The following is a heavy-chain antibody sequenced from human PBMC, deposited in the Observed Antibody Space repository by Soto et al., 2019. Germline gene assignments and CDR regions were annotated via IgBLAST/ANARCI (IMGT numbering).Heavy chain of an antibody. V-gene: IGHV4-34*01. D-gene: IGHD3-10*01. CDR3: ARGFLWFGTHYHD. Sequence: PLETMSLACAVYGGTFSGYYWSWIRQPPGKGLEWIGEINHSGSTNYNPSLKSRVTISVDTSKNQFSLKLSSVTAADTAVYYCARGFLWFGTHYHDWGQGTLVTVSS. CDR1: GGTFSGYY. CDR2: INHSGST. J-gene: IGHJ4*02.